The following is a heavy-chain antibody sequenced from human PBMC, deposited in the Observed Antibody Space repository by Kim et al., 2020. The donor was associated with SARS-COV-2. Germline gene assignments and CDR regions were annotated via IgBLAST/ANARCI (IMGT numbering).Heavy chain of an antibody. Sequence: GGSLRLSCAASGFTFSSYAMSWVRQAPGKGLEWVSCISGSGGTTYYADSVKGRFTISRDNSKNTLYLQLNSLRADDTAVYYCAKGRVKKALLVQAGYYYYGMDVWGQGTTVTVSS. J-gene: IGHJ6*02. CDR2: ISGSGGTT. D-gene: IGHD2-2*01. CDR1: GFTFSSYA. CDR3: AKGRVKKALLVQAGYYYYGMDV. V-gene: IGHV3-23*01.